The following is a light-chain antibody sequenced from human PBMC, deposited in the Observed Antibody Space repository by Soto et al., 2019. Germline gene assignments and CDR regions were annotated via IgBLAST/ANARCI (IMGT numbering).Light chain of an antibody. CDR3: QSYDTRLSGYV. V-gene: IGLV1-40*01. J-gene: IGLJ1*01. CDR1: SSNIGAGYD. Sequence: QSVLTQPPSVSGAPGQRVTISCTGSSSNIGAGYDVHWYQHLPGTAPKLLIYGNTNRPSGVPDRFSGSRSGTTASLAITGXRXXXXXXXXCQSYDTRLSGYVFATGTKLTVL. CDR2: GNT.